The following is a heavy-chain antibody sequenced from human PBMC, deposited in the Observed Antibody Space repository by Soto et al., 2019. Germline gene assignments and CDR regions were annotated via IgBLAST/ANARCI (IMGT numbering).Heavy chain of an antibody. D-gene: IGHD4-4*01. CDR1: GYTLTELS. Sequence: VSVKVSCKVSGYTLTELSRRWVRQAPGKGLEWMGGFDPEDGETIYAQKFQGRVTMTEDTSTDTAYMELSSLRSEDTAVYYCATPAGNTNYYGMDVWGQGTTVTVSS. CDR2: FDPEDGET. J-gene: IGHJ6*02. CDR3: ATPAGNTNYYGMDV. V-gene: IGHV1-24*01.